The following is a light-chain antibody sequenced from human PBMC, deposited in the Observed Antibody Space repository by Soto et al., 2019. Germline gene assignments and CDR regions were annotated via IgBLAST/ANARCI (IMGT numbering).Light chain of an antibody. CDR2: KAS. CDR1: QSISSW. J-gene: IGKJ4*01. CDR3: QQYNSYSLA. V-gene: IGKV1-5*03. Sequence: DIQMTQSPSTLSASVGDRVTITCRASQSISSWLAWYQQKPGKAPKLLIYKASSLESGVPSRFSGSGAGTEFTLTISSLQPDDFATYYCQQYNSYSLAFGGGTKVEIK.